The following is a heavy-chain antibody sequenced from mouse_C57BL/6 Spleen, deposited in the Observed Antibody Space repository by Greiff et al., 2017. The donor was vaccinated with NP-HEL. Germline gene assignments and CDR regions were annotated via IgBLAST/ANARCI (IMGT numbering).Heavy chain of an antibody. D-gene: IGHD1-1*01. CDR3: ARGYYGSSFDY. J-gene: IGHJ2*01. CDR2: ISYDGSN. V-gene: IGHV3-6*01. CDR1: GYSITSGYY. Sequence: EVKLMESGPGLVKPSQSLSLTCSVTGYSITSGYYWNWIRQFPGNKLEWMGYISYDGSNNYNPSLKNRISITRDTSKNQFFLKLNSVTTEDTATYYCARGYYGSSFDYWGQGTTLTVSS.